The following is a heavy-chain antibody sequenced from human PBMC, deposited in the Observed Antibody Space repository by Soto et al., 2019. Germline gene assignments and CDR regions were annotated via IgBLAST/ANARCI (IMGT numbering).Heavy chain of an antibody. CDR2: IHYSGNT. CDR3: ARPKGDYGVYDAFDI. CDR1: GGSISSSSYY. Sequence: QLQLQESGPGLVKPSETLSLTCTVSGGSISSSSYYWGWIRQPPGRGLEWIGSIHYSGNTYYNPSLKGRVTLSVDTSKNQFSLKLSSVTAADTAVYYCARPKGDYGVYDAFDIWGQGTMVTVSS. V-gene: IGHV4-39*01. J-gene: IGHJ3*02. D-gene: IGHD4-17*01.